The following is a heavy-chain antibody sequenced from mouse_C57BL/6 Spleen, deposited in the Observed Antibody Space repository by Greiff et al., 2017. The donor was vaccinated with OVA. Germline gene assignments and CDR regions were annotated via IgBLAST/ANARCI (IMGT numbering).Heavy chain of an antibody. Sequence: EVQRVESGGGLVKPGGSLKLSCAASGFTFSDYGMHWVRQAPEKGLEWVAYISSGSSTIYYADTVKGRFTISRDNAKNTLFLQMTSLRSEDTAMYYCARQRYDYGFAYWGQGTLVTVSA. CDR3: ARQRYDYGFAY. V-gene: IGHV5-17*01. J-gene: IGHJ3*01. CDR1: GFTFSDYG. CDR2: ISSGSSTI. D-gene: IGHD2-4*01.